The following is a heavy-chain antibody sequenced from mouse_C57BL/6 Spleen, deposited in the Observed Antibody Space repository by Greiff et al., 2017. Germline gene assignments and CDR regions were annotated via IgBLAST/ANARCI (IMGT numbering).Heavy chain of an antibody. CDR2: ISSGSSTI. D-gene: IGHD2-10*01. CDR1: GFTFSDYG. J-gene: IGHJ1*03. Sequence: EVKLMESGGGLVKPGGSLKLSCAASGFTFSDYGMHWVRQAPEKGLEWVAYISSGSSTIYYADTVKGRFTISRDNATNTLFLQMTSLRSEDTAMYYCARAYYGKGYFDVWGTGTTVTVSS. V-gene: IGHV5-17*01. CDR3: ARAYYGKGYFDV.